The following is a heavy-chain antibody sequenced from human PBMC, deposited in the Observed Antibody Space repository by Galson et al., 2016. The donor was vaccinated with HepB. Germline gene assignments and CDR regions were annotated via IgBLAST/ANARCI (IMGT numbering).Heavy chain of an antibody. CDR3: ASDPTVNYGDYANIGGSDF. CDR2: IRPKNGNT. Sequence: SVKVSCKASGYTFTNYAINWVRQAPGQGLEWMGWIRPKNGNTYYAQRLQGRVTMTTDNWTNTSYMELRSLRSDNTAVYYCASDPTVNYGDYANIGGSDFWGQGTLVTVSS. J-gene: IGHJ4*02. V-gene: IGHV1-18*01. CDR1: GYTFTNYA. D-gene: IGHD4-17*01.